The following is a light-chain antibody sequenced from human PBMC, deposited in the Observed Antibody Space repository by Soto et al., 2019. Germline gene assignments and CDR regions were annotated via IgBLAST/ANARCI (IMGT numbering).Light chain of an antibody. CDR2: IND. Sequence: QSVLTQPPSASGIAGQRITISCSGSSSNIGDNPVNWYQQLPGAAPKLLIYINDQRPSGVPDRFSGSKSGTSASLAISGLQPEDEADYYCAAWDDSLNALFGTGTKVTVL. CDR3: AAWDDSLNAL. CDR1: SSNIGDNP. V-gene: IGLV1-44*01. J-gene: IGLJ1*01.